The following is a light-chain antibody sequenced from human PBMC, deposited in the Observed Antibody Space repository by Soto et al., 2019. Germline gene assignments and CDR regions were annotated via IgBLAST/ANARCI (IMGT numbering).Light chain of an antibody. CDR1: HNINNK. CDR2: GAS. J-gene: IGKJ4*01. CDR3: QQHDDWLRLT. Sequence: EIVMTQFPATLSVSPGERSTLPFRASHNINNKLAWYQHKPGLAPRLLIYGASSRATGIPARFSGSGSGTEFNLTISSLQSEDFAVYFCQQHDDWLRLTFGGGTKVDIK. V-gene: IGKV3D-15*01.